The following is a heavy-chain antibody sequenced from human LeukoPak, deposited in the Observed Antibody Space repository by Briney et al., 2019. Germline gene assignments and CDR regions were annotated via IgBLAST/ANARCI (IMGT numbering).Heavy chain of an antibody. Sequence: ASVKVSCKASGYTFTGYYMHWVRQAPGQGLEWMGIINPSGGSTSYAQKFQGRVTMTRDTSTSTVYMELSSLRSVDTAVYYCARVRSSSWYWFDPWGQGTLVTVSS. J-gene: IGHJ5*02. CDR1: GYTFTGYY. CDR3: ARVRSSSWYWFDP. CDR2: INPSGGST. V-gene: IGHV1-46*01. D-gene: IGHD6-13*01.